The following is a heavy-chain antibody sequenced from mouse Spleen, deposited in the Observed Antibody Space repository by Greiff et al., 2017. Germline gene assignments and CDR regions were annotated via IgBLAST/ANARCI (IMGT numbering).Heavy chain of an antibody. V-gene: IGHV1-80*01. J-gene: IGHJ3*01. CDR3: ARSWDEAY. Sequence: QVQLQQSGAELVRPGSSVKISCKASGYAFSSYWMNWVKQRPGQGLEWIGQIYPGDGDTNYNGKFKGKATLTADKSSSTAYMQLSSLTSEDSAVYFCARSWDEAYWGQGTLVTVSA. CDR1: GYAFSSYW. CDR2: IYPGDGDT. D-gene: IGHD4-1*01.